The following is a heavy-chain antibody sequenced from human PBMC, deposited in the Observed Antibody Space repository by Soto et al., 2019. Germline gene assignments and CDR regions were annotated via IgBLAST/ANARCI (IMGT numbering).Heavy chain of an antibody. CDR3: ARLWFGELYWFDP. CDR2: IYYSGST. CDR1: GGSISSSSYY. V-gene: IGHV4-39*01. Sequence: SETLSLTCTVSGGSISSSSYYWGWIRRPPGKGLEWIGSIYYSGSTYYNPSLKSRITISVDSSKNQFSLKLRSVTAADTAIYYCARLWFGELYWFDPWGQGTLVTVSS. D-gene: IGHD3-10*01. J-gene: IGHJ5*02.